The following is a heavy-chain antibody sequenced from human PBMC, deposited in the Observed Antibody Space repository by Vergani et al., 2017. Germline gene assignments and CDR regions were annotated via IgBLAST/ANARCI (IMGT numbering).Heavy chain of an antibody. CDR2: LTGGGGST. CDR1: GFTFSTYA. D-gene: IGHD1-26*01. Sequence: EVQLLESGGSLKQPGGSVRLSCAASGFTFSTYAMHWVRQAPGNGLEWVSALTGGGGSTYYADSFKVRFIISRDNSRDTLYLQMNSLRPEDTATYYCVKDAGSYENFFDSWGQGTLVTVSS. J-gene: IGHJ4*02. CDR3: VKDAGSYENFFDS. V-gene: IGHV3-23*01.